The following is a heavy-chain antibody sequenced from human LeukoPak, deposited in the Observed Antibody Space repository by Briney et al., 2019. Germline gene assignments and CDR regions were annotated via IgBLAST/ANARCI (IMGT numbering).Heavy chain of an antibody. CDR2: ISDSSSTI. J-gene: IGHJ4*02. V-gene: IGHV3-48*03. D-gene: IGHD3-9*01. CDR1: GFTFSSYG. Sequence: PGGSLRLSCAASGFTFSSYGMNWVRRAPGRGLEWVSYISDSSSTIYYADSVKGRLTISRDNAQNSLYLQMNSLRAEDTAVYYCARWGATGYGDYWGQGTLVTVSS. CDR3: ARWGATGYGDY.